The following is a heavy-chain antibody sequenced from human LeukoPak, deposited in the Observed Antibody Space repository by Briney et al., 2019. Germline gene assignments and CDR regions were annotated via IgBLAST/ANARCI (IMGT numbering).Heavy chain of an antibody. D-gene: IGHD3-10*01. V-gene: IGHV1-18*04. CDR2: ISAYNGNT. Sequence: ASVKVSCKASGYTFTSYGISWVRQAPGQGLEWMGWISAYNGNTNYARKLQGRVTMTTDTSTSTAYMELRSLRSDDTAVYYCARATSRVSPMDYFDHWGHGTLVTVSS. J-gene: IGHJ4*01. CDR3: ARATSRVSPMDYFDH. CDR1: GYTFTSYG.